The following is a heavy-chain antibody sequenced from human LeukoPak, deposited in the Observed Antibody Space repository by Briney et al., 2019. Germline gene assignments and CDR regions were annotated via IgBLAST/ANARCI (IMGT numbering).Heavy chain of an antibody. Sequence: ASVKVSCKASGYTFTSYDINWVRQATGQGLEWMGWMNPNSGNTGYAQKFQGRVTMTRNTSISTAYTELSSLRSEDTAVYYCARSGSGTTDMDVWGKGTTVTVPS. D-gene: IGHD3-10*01. CDR3: ARSGSGTTDMDV. V-gene: IGHV1-8*01. CDR1: GYTFTSYD. CDR2: MNPNSGNT. J-gene: IGHJ6*03.